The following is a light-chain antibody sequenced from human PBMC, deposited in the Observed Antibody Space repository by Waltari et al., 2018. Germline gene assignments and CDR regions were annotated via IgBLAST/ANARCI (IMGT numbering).Light chain of an antibody. CDR3: QQRNTWPPYT. CDR2: NSS. J-gene: IGKJ2*01. CDR1: QNVDTY. Sequence: DIVLTQSPVTLSLSPGDRATLFCGASQNVDTYLAWYQQKPGQAPRLLIYNSSHRASGVPARFSGGGSGTDFTLTISSVEPEDIAIYYCQQRNTWPPYTFGQGTKLELK. V-gene: IGKV3-11*01.